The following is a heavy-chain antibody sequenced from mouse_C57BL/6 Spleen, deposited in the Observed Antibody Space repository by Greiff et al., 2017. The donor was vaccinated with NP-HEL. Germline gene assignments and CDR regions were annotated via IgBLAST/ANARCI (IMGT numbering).Heavy chain of an antibody. J-gene: IGHJ2*01. CDR2: ISSGGDYI. Sequence: VQLKESGEGLVKPGGSLKLSCAASGFTFSSYAMSWVRQTPEKRLEWVAYISSGGDYIYYADTVKGRFTISRDNARNTLYLQMSSLKSEDTAMYYCTRDAGQLRLPYYFDYWGQGTTLTVSS. D-gene: IGHD3-2*02. V-gene: IGHV5-9-1*02. CDR1: GFTFSSYA. CDR3: TRDAGQLRLPYYFDY.